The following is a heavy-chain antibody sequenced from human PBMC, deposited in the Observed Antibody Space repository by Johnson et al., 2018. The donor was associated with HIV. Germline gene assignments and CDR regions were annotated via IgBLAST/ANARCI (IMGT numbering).Heavy chain of an antibody. Sequence: VQLVESGGGLVQPGGSLRLSCAASGFTVSSNYMSWVRQAPGKGLEWVSVIYSGGSTYYADSVKGRFTISRDNSKNTLYLQMNSLRAEDTAVYYCTTAVGATVISAGAFDIWGQGTMVTVSS. CDR3: TTAVGATVISAGAFDI. CDR1: GFTVSSNY. CDR2: IYSGGST. J-gene: IGHJ3*02. V-gene: IGHV3-66*01. D-gene: IGHD4-17*01.